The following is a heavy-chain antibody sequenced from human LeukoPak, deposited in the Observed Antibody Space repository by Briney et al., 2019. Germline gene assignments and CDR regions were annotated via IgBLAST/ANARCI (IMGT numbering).Heavy chain of an antibody. CDR2: INSDGSST. V-gene: IGHV3-74*01. CDR3: ARGSDGYNSIFDY. CDR1: GFTFSSYW. J-gene: IGHJ4*02. D-gene: IGHD5-24*01. Sequence: GGSLRLSCAASGFTFSSYWMHWVRRAPGKGLVWVSRINSDGSSTSYADSVKGRFTISRDNAKNTLYLQMNSLRAEDTAVYYCARGSDGYNSIFDYWGQGTLVTVSS.